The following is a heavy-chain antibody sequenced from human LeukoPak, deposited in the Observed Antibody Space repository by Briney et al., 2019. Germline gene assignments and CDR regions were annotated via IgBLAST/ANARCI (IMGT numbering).Heavy chain of an antibody. CDR2: ISGSGGST. Sequence: GGSLRLSCAASGFTFSSYAMSWVRQAPGKGLEWVSVISGSGGSTYYADSVKGRFTISRDNSKNTLSLQIHSLRAEDTAVYYCAKDRGHYYTYDYWGQGTLVTVSS. D-gene: IGHD3-22*01. V-gene: IGHV3-23*01. J-gene: IGHJ4*02. CDR3: AKDRGHYYTYDY. CDR1: GFTFSSYA.